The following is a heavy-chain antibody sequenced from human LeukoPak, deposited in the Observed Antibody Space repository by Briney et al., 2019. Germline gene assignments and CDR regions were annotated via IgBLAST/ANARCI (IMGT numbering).Heavy chain of an antibody. CDR3: AKEYCSGGSCYSNYFDY. J-gene: IGHJ4*02. CDR1: GFTFSSYS. D-gene: IGHD2-15*01. CDR2: ISSSSSTI. V-gene: IGHV3-48*04. Sequence: GGSLRLSCAASGFTFSSYSMNWVRQAPGKGLEWVSYISSSSSTIYYADSEKGRFTISRDNAKNSLYLQMNSLRAEDTAVYYCAKEYCSGGSCYSNYFDYWGQGTLVTVSS.